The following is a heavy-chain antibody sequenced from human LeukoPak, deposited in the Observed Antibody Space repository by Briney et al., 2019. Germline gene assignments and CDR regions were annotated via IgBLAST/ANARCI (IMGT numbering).Heavy chain of an antibody. CDR2: INTNTGNP. V-gene: IGHV7-4-1*02. CDR1: GYTLTELS. D-gene: IGHD5-18*01. J-gene: IGHJ4*02. Sequence: ASVKVSCKVSGYTLTELSMHWVRQAPGKGLEWMGWINTNTGNPTYAQGFTGRFVFSLDTSVSTAYLQISSLKAEDTAVYYCARDRYSVDYWGQGTLVTVSS. CDR3: ARDRYSVDY.